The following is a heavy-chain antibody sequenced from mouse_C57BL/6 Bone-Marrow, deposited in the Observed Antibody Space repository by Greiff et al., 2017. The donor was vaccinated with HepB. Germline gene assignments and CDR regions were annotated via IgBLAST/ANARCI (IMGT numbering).Heavy chain of an antibody. Sequence: QVQLQQPGAELVKPGASVKLSCKASGYTFTSYWIQWVKQRPGQGLEWIGEIDPSDSYTNYNQKFKGKATLTVDTSSSTAYMQLSSLTSEDSAVYYCARGNYYGSSYGYWGQGTTLTVSS. CDR2: IDPSDSYT. J-gene: IGHJ2*01. V-gene: IGHV1-50*01. CDR1: GYTFTSYW. D-gene: IGHD1-1*01. CDR3: ARGNYYGSSYGY.